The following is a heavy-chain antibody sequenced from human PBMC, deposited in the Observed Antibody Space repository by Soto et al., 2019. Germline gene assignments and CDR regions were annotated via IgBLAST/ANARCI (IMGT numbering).Heavy chain of an antibody. CDR3: ARVLGYDYVWGSYRFDY. J-gene: IGHJ4*02. Sequence: ASGKVSCKASGYTFTGYYMHWVRQAPGQGLEWMGWINPNSGGTNYAKKFQGRVTMTRDTSTSTAYMELSRLRSDDTAVYYCARVLGYDYVWGSYRFDYWGQGTLVTVSS. V-gene: IGHV1-2*02. CDR2: INPNSGGT. CDR1: GYTFTGYY. D-gene: IGHD3-16*02.